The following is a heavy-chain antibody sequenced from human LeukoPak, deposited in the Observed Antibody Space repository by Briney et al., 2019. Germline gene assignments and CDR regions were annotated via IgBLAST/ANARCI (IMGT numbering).Heavy chain of an antibody. CDR3: ARGLYDYYFDY. CDR2: IYSTGST. J-gene: IGHJ4*02. V-gene: IGHV4-4*07. CDR1: GGSISNYY. D-gene: IGHD3-3*01. Sequence: SETLSLTCTVSGGSISNYYWNWIQQPAGRGLEWIGRIYSTGSTNYNPSLKSRVTMSVDTSKNQFSLKLRSVTAADTAVYYCARGLYDYYFDYWGQGTLVTVSS.